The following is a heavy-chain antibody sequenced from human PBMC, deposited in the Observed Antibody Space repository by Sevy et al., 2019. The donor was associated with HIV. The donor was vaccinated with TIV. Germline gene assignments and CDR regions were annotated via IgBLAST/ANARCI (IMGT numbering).Heavy chain of an antibody. D-gene: IGHD3-22*01. CDR1: GFTFSSYG. CDR2: IWNDRSNK. Sequence: GGSLRLSCAASGFTFSSYGMHWVRQAPGKGLEWVAVIWNDRSNKHYADSVKCRFTICRDNSKNTLYLQMSSLRAEGTAVYYCASLPNNYYDSSGSSGDDAFDIWGQGTMVTVSS. V-gene: IGHV3-33*01. CDR3: ASLPNNYYDSSGSSGDDAFDI. J-gene: IGHJ3*02.